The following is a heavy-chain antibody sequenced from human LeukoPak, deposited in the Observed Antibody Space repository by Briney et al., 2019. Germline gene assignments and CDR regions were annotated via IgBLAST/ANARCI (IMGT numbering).Heavy chain of an antibody. CDR2: IYTSGST. J-gene: IGHJ4*02. CDR1: GGSISSGYYY. CDR3: ARDRVLVGAGIDY. Sequence: PSETLSLTCTVSGGSISSGYYYWSWIRQPAGKGLEWIGRIYTSGSTDHNPSLRSRVTMSVDTSKNQFSLKLSSVTAADTAVYYCARDRVLVGAGIDYWGQGTLVTVSS. D-gene: IGHD1-26*01. V-gene: IGHV4-61*02.